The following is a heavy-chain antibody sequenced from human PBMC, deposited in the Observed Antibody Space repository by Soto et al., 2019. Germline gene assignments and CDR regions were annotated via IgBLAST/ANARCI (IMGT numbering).Heavy chain of an antibody. J-gene: IGHJ6*03. CDR3: AKYCSSTSCARGYYMDV. CDR1: GFTFSSYA. V-gene: IGHV3-23*01. D-gene: IGHD2-2*01. Sequence: GSLRLSCAASGFTFSSYAMSWVRQAPGKGLEWVSAISGSGGSTYYADSVKGRFTISRDNSKNTLYLQMNSLRAEDTAVYYCAKYCSSTSCARGYYMDVWGKGTTVTVSS. CDR2: ISGSGGST.